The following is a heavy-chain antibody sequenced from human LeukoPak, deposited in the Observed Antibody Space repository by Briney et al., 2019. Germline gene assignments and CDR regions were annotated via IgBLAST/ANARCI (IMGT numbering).Heavy chain of an antibody. CDR2: INSNTGGT. V-gene: IGHV1-2*02. Sequence: GASVKVSCKASGDIFTGSFIHWVRQALGQGLEWMGWINSNTGGTKFAQKFQGRVTMTRDTSINTAYMELSSLRSDDTAVYYCARADPVAYWGQGTQVTVSS. CDR1: GDIFTGSF. J-gene: IGHJ4*02. CDR3: ARADPVAY.